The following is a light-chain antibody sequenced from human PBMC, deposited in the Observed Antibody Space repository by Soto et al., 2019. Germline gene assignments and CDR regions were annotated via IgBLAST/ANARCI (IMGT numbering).Light chain of an antibody. CDR2: WAS. CDR3: HQDHSAPQT. CDR1: QSVLYIPNNKNY. V-gene: IGKV4-1*01. J-gene: IGKJ1*01. Sequence: DIVMTQSPDSLAVSLGERATINCKSSQSVLYIPNNKNYLAWYQQKPGQPPKLLVYWASTRESGVPDRFSGSGYGTEFTLTISSMQAEDASFYYYHQDHSAPQTFGQGTKVEI.